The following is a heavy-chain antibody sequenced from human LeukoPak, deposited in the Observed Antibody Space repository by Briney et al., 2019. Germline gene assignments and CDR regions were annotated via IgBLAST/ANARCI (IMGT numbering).Heavy chain of an antibody. J-gene: IGHJ4*02. CDR3: ASENFVN. D-gene: IGHD1-7*01. Sequence: GGALRLSCAASGFNFTYYWVNWVRQAPGKGLEWVANIKPDGSDQYYVDSVKGRFTISRDNAKNSLSLQMNSLRAEDTAVYYCASENFVNWGQGTLVTVSS. CDR1: GFNFTYYW. CDR2: IKPDGSDQ. V-gene: IGHV3-7*05.